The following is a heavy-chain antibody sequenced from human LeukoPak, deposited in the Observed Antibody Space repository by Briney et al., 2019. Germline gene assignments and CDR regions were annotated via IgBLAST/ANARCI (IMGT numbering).Heavy chain of an antibody. CDR1: GXTFSSYG. J-gene: IGHJ4*02. Sequence: PGGSLRLSCAASGXTFSSYGVHWVRQAPGKGLEWVAVIWYDGSNKYYADSVKGRFTISRDNSKNTLYLQMNSLRAEDTAVYYCARLSANSSAYFFDYWGQGTLVTVSS. D-gene: IGHD3-22*01. CDR3: ARLSANSSAYFFDY. CDR2: IWYDGSNK. V-gene: IGHV3-33*01.